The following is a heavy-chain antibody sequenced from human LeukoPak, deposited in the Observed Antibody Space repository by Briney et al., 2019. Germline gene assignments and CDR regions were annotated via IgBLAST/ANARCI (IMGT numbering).Heavy chain of an antibody. D-gene: IGHD3-16*02. CDR1: GFTFSNHA. Sequence: GGSLRLSCAASGFTFSNHAMHWVRQTPGKGLEWVGFIRSNSYGGTTEYAASMKGRFTISRDDSKSIAYLQMNSLKTEDTAVYYCTRYRGYFDFWGQGTLVTVSS. J-gene: IGHJ4*02. CDR2: IRSNSYGGTT. V-gene: IGHV3-49*04. CDR3: TRYRGYFDF.